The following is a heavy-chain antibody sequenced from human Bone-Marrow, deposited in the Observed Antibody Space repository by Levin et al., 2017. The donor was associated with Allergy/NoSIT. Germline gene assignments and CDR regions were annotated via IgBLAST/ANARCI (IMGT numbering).Heavy chain of an antibody. V-gene: IGHV3-30*04. D-gene: IGHD6-19*01. CDR1: GFNFASHT. J-gene: IGHJ6*03. CDR2: ISFDGSYQ. CDR3: VRSWHIAVAGRHLYHYMDV. Sequence: PGGSLRLSCAPSGFNFASHTLHWVRQAPGKGLEWVALISFDGSYQDHAESVRGRFTISRDNSQNTLFLHMNSLTVEDTAMYYCVRSWHIAVAGRHLYHYMDVWGQGTTVTVSS.